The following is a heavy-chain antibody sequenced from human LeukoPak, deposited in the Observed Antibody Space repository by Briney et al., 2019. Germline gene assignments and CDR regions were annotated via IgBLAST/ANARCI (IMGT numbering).Heavy chain of an antibody. CDR2: FDPEDGET. Sequence: GASVKVSCKVSGYTLTELSMHWMRQAPGKGLEWMGGFDPEDGETIYAQKFQGRVTMTEDTSTDTAYMELSSLRSEDTAVYYCATGGALSQYYYYMDVWGKGTTVTVSS. CDR1: GYTLTELS. V-gene: IGHV1-24*01. D-gene: IGHD2/OR15-2a*01. J-gene: IGHJ6*03. CDR3: ATGGALSQYYYYMDV.